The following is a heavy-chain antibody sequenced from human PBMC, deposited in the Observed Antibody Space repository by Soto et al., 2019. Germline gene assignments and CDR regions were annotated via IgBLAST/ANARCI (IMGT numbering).Heavy chain of an antibody. Sequence: GTLSLTCAVSSGSISSSNWWSWVRQPPGKGLEWIGEIYHSGSTNYNPSLKSRVTISVDKSKNQFSLKLGSVTAADTAVYYWARVVDGDYYYYYYMDVWGKGTTVTVSS. CDR1: SGSISSSNW. CDR3: ARVVDGDYYYYYYMDV. V-gene: IGHV4-4*02. J-gene: IGHJ6*03. D-gene: IGHD4-17*01. CDR2: IYHSGST.